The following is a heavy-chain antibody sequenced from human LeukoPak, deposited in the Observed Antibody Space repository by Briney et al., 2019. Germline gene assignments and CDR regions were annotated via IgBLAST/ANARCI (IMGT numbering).Heavy chain of an antibody. CDR3: ARVRYSGYDYGDFDY. CDR1: GFTFTTYS. J-gene: IGHJ4*02. V-gene: IGHV3-21*01. D-gene: IGHD5-12*01. Sequence: GGSLRLSCAASGFTFTTYSMNWVRQAPGKGLEWVSSISRSSRYIYYADSVRGRFTISRDNAKNSLYLQMNSLRAEDTAVYHCARVRYSGYDYGDFDYWGQGTLVTVSS. CDR2: ISRSSRYI.